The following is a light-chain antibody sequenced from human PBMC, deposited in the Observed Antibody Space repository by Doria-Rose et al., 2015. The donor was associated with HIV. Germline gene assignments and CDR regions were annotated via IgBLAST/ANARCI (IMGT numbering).Light chain of an antibody. J-gene: IGKJ3*01. CDR2: WAS. CDR3: QQYCDTPS. Sequence: TQSPESLGMSLGERATLNCKSNQSLLYTSKNYLAWYQQKPGQPPKLLIYWASTRQSGVPARFSGSGSGTDFTLTISSLEAEDVAVYYCQQYCDTPSFGPGTTVDIK. CDR1: QSLLYTSKNY. V-gene: IGKV4-1*01.